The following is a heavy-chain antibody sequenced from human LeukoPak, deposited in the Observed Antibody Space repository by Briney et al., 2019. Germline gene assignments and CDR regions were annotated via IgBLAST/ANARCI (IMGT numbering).Heavy chain of an antibody. V-gene: IGHV3-23*01. CDR3: AKDTSAWWYHRAYMNV. CDR2: ISGSGDKT. Sequence: GGSLRLSCAASGFTFSDYAMSWVRQAPGGGLEWVSAISGSGDKTFHADSVKGRFTTSRDNSKNTLSLQMSSLRVEDSAVYFCAKDTSAWWYHRAYMNVWGTGTTVTASS. J-gene: IGHJ6*03. D-gene: IGHD2-15*01. CDR1: GFTFSDYA.